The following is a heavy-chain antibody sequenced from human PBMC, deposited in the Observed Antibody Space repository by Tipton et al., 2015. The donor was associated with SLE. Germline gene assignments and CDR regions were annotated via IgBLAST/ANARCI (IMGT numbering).Heavy chain of an antibody. CDR3: ARPSSMTTGAFDP. Sequence: TLSLTCTVSGDSIGSSSYFWGWIRQSPGKGLGWMWSVYHSGSTRYNPSFQTRVTITVETSKNQFSLNLKSVTAADTAVYYCARPSSMTTGAFDPWGQGTLVTISS. D-gene: IGHD4-17*01. V-gene: IGHV4-39*07. J-gene: IGHJ5*02. CDR2: VYHSGST. CDR1: GDSIGSSSYF.